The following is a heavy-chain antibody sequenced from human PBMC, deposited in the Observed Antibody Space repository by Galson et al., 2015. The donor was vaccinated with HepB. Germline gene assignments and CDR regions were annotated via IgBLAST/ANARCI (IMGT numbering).Heavy chain of an antibody. CDR2: MNPNSGNT. CDR1: GYTFTSYD. CDR3: ARASVGIAWFDP. D-gene: IGHD2-21*01. V-gene: IGHV1-8*01. J-gene: IGHJ5*02. Sequence: SVKVSCKASGYTFTSYDINWVRQATGQGLEWMGWMNPNSGNTGYAQKFQGRVTMTRNTSISTAYMELSSLRSEDTAVYYCARASVGIAWFDPWGQGTLVTVSS.